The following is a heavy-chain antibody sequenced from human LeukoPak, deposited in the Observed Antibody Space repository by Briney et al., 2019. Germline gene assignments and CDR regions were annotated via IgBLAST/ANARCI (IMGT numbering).Heavy chain of an antibody. CDR2: IYYSGST. CDR1: GGSISSGDYY. Sequence: PSETLSLTCTVSGGSISSGDYYWGWIRQPPGKGLEWIGYIYYSGSTYYNPSLKSRVTISVDTSKNQFSLKLSSVTAADTAVYYCARGGAARPNYFDYWGQGTLVTVSS. J-gene: IGHJ4*02. D-gene: IGHD6-6*01. V-gene: IGHV4-30-4*08. CDR3: ARGGAARPNYFDY.